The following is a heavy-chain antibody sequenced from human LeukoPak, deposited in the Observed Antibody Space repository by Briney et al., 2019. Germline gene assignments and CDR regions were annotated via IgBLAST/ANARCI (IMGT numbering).Heavy chain of an antibody. J-gene: IGHJ4*02. CDR2: IKPDGSEK. Sequence: GALRLSCAASGFTSSTAWMSWVRQAPGTGLEWVATIKPDGSEKFYVDSVKGRFTISRDSAKNSLYLQMNSLGAEDTAVYYCARDIGDFWGQGTLVTVSS. CDR1: GFTSSTAW. CDR3: ARDIGDF. V-gene: IGHV3-7*03. D-gene: IGHD1-26*01.